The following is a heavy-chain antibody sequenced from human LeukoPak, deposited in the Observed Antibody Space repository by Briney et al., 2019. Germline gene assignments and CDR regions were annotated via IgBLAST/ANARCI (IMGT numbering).Heavy chain of an antibody. V-gene: IGHV3-15*01. CDR3: TTDRYYDAAYTT. CDR1: GFTFSNAW. CDR2: IKSKTDGGTT. J-gene: IGHJ4*02. D-gene: IGHD3-16*01. Sequence: GGSLRLSXAASGFTFSNAWMSWVRQAPGKGLEWVGRIKSKTDGGTTDYGSPVKGRFTISRDDSKNTLYLRMNSLKTEDTALYYCTTDRYYDAAYTTWGQGTLVTVSS.